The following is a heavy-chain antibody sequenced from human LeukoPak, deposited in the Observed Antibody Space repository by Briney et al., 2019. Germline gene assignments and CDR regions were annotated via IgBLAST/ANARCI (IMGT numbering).Heavy chain of an antibody. D-gene: IGHD3-22*01. CDR3: ARLSYDGSGTRPDY. Sequence: PSETLSLTCTVSGGSISGYYWTWIRQPPGKGLEWIGFIYYSGYTNYNPSFMSRVTISIDTSKNQFSLKLSSVTAADTAVYYCARLSYDGSGTRPDYWGQGTLVTVSS. J-gene: IGHJ4*02. V-gene: IGHV4-59*08. CDR2: IYYSGYT. CDR1: GGSISGYY.